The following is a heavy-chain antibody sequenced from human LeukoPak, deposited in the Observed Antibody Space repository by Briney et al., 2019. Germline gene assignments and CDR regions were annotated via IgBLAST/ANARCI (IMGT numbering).Heavy chain of an antibody. CDR3: ARGELPPPGP. D-gene: IGHD1-7*01. J-gene: IGHJ5*02. V-gene: IGHV1-69*04. Sequence: SVKVSCKASGYTFTSYYMHWVRQAPGQGLEWMGRIIPILGIANYAQKFQGRVTITADKSTSTAYMELSSLRSEDTAVYYCARGELPPPGPWGQGTRVTVSS. CDR1: GYTFTSYY. CDR2: IIPILGIA.